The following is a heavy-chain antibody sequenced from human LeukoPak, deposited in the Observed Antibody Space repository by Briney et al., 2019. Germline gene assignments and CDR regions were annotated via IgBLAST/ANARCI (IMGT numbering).Heavy chain of an antibody. D-gene: IGHD6-19*01. CDR1: GXTFSSYS. CDR2: ISSSSSTI. J-gene: IGHJ4*02. CDR3: ARGSEYSSGWLSDY. Sequence: PGGSLRLSCAASGXTFSSYSMNWVRQAPGKGLEWVSYISSSSSTIYYADSVKGRFTISRDNAKNSLYLQMNSLRDEDTAVYYCARGSEYSSGWLSDYWGQGTLVTVSS. V-gene: IGHV3-48*02.